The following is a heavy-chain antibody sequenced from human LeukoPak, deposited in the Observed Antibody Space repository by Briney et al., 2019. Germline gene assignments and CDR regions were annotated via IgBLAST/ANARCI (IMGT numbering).Heavy chain of an antibody. J-gene: IGHJ4*02. Sequence: GGSLRLSCAASGFAFSSYEMNWVRQAPGKGLEWVSYISSSGSTIYYADSVKGRFTISRDNAKTSLYLQMNSLRAEDTAVYYCARDLSGVTGYTYGRGIDYWGQGTLVTVSS. D-gene: IGHD5-18*01. CDR1: GFAFSSYE. CDR2: ISSSGSTI. CDR3: ARDLSGVTGYTYGRGIDY. V-gene: IGHV3-48*03.